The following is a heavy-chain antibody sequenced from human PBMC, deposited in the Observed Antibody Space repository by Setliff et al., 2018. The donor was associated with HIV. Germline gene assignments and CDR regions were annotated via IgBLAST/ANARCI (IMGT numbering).Heavy chain of an antibody. J-gene: IGHJ3*02. Sequence: PGGSLRLSCAASGFSFSGYWMSWVRQAPGKGLEWVANIKEDGSEEYYVDSVKGRFTISRDNAKSSLYLQMNSLRVEDTAVCYCARDQLWSKATFDIWGQGTMVTVSS. CDR3: ARDQLWSKATFDI. V-gene: IGHV3-7*01. CDR2: IKEDGSEE. D-gene: IGHD5-18*01. CDR1: GFSFSGYW.